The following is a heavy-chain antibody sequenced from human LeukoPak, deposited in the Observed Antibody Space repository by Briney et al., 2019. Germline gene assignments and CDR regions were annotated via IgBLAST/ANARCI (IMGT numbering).Heavy chain of an antibody. J-gene: IGHJ4*02. D-gene: IGHD5-18*01. CDR1: GSTTSTNS. V-gene: IGHV3-66*01. Sequence: GGSLGPSCAASGSTTSTNSISWVRQAQGKGLKWVSVIYTGGGTYYADSVKGRFTISRDNSKNTVYLQMNSLRAEDTAVYYCARYLEGNSYGLSWGQGTLVTVSS. CDR2: IYTGGGT. CDR3: ARYLEGNSYGLS.